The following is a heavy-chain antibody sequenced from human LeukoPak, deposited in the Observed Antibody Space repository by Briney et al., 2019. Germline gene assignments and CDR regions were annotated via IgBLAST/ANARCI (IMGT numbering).Heavy chain of an antibody. CDR1: GFTVSSNY. V-gene: IGHV3-66*01. CDR3: ARSNWDIVVVPAAVPFDY. CDR2: IYSGGST. J-gene: IGHJ4*02. Sequence: GGSLRLSCAASGFTVSSNYMSWVRQAPGKGLEWVSVIYSGGSTYYADSVKGRFTISRDNSKNTLYLQMNSLRAEDTAVYYCARSNWDIVVVPAAVPFDYWGQGTLVTVSS. D-gene: IGHD2-2*02.